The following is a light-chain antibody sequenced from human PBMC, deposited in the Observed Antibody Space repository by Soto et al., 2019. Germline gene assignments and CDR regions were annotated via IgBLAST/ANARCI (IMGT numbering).Light chain of an antibody. CDR3: RAWDSSTVV. V-gene: IGLV3-1*01. J-gene: IGLJ2*01. CDR2: QDS. CDR1: KLGDKY. Sequence: SYELTQPPSVSVSPGQTASITCSGDKLGDKYACWYQQKPGQSPVLVIYQDSKRPSGIPERFSGSNSGNTATLTISGTQAMDEADYYCRAWDSSTVVFGGGTTLTVL.